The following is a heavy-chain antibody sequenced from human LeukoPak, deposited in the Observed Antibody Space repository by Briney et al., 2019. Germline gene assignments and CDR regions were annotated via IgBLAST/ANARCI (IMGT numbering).Heavy chain of an antibody. CDR2: MNPNSGNT. V-gene: IGHV1-8*01. CDR3: ARANYYGSGKKDLDY. J-gene: IGHJ4*02. D-gene: IGHD3-10*01. Sequence: ASVKVSCKASGYTFITYDINWVRQATGQGLEWMGWMNPNSGNTGYAQKFQGRVTMTRNTSMSTAYMELNSPRSEDTAVYYCARANYYGSGKKDLDYWGQGTLVTVSS. CDR1: GYTFITYD.